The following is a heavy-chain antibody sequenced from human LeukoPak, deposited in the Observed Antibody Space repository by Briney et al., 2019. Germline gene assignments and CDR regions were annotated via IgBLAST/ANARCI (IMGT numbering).Heavy chain of an antibody. D-gene: IGHD4-17*01. CDR2: IYHSGST. Sequence: SETLSLTCAVSGGSISSGGYSWSWIRQPPGKGLEWIGYIYHSGSTYYNPSLKSRVTISVDRSKNQFSLKLSSVTAADTAVYYCARGNDYGDYGLDYWGQGTLVTVSS. J-gene: IGHJ4*02. V-gene: IGHV4-30-2*01. CDR3: ARGNDYGDYGLDY. CDR1: GGSISSGGYS.